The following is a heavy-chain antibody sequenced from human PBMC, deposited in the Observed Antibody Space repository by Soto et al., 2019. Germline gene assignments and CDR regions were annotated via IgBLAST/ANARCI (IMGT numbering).Heavy chain of an antibody. CDR3: ARERNYYYMDV. CDR1: GFTFSTYT. V-gene: IGHV3-48*01. CDR2: ISGSGTTI. Sequence: PGGSLRLSCAASGFTFSTYTMNWVRQAPGRGLEWVSYISGSGTTIYYADSVRGRFTISRGNAKNSLYLRMNSLRAEDTAVYYCARERNYYYMDVWGKGTTVTVSS. J-gene: IGHJ6*03.